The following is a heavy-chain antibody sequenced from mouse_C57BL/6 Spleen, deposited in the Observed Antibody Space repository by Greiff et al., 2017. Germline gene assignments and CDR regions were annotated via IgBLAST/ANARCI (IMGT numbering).Heavy chain of an antibody. V-gene: IGHV1-26*01. CDR2: INPNNGGT. CDR1: GYTFTDYY. D-gene: IGHD4-1*01. CDR3: ARRDWEGLFAY. Sequence: VQLQQSGPELVKPGASVKISCKASGYTFTDYYMNWVKQSHGKSLEWIGDINPNNGGTSYNQKLKGKATLTVDKSSSTAYMELRSLTSEDSAVYYCARRDWEGLFAYWGQGTLVTVSA. J-gene: IGHJ3*01.